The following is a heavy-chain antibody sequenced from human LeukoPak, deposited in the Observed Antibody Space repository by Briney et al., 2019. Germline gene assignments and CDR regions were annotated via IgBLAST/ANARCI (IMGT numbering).Heavy chain of an antibody. CDR2: ISGSGGST. D-gene: IGHD6-19*01. Sequence: GGSLRLSCAASGFTFSSYAMSWVRQAPGKGLEWVSAISGSGGSTYYADSVKGRFTISGDNSKNTLYLQMNSLRAEDTAVYYCAKDRSQWLVWDKYYFDYWGQGTLVTVSS. V-gene: IGHV3-23*01. CDR3: AKDRSQWLVWDKYYFDY. J-gene: IGHJ4*02. CDR1: GFTFSSYA.